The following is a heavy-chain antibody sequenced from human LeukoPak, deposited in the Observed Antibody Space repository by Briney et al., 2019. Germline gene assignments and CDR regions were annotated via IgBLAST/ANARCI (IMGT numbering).Heavy chain of an antibody. Sequence: GGSLRLSCAASGFAFSSYSMNWVRQAPREGLEWVSSISSTSSYRYYADSVKGRFTISRDNAKNSLYLQMNSLRAEDTAVYFCARDETSSGYYSPFDAFDFWGQGTMVTVSS. CDR1: GFAFSSYS. CDR3: ARDETSSGYYSPFDAFDF. J-gene: IGHJ3*01. V-gene: IGHV3-21*01. CDR2: ISSTSSYR. D-gene: IGHD3-22*01.